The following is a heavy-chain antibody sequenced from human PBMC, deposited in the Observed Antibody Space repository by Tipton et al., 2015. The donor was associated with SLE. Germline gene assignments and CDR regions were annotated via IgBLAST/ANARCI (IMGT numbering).Heavy chain of an antibody. J-gene: IGHJ4*02. CDR3: AKGLQQWHTYYFDY. D-gene: IGHD6-19*01. Sequence: GSLRLSCAASGFTFSRYAMSWVRQAPGKGLEWVSVIYSGGGTSYADSVMGRFTISRDNSKNTLYLQMNSLRGEDTAVYFCAKGLQQWHTYYFDYWGQGNLVTVSS. CDR1: GFTFSRYA. CDR2: IYSGGGT. V-gene: IGHV3-23*03.